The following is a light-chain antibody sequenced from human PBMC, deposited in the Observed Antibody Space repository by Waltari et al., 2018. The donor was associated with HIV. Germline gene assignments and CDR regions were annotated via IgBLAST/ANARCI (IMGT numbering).Light chain of an antibody. V-gene: IGKV3-11*01. CDR3: QQRSYWPLT. CDR2: DAS. CDR1: QSVTTS. Sequence: ILLTQSPATVSSSPGERATLSCKTSQSVTTSLAWYQQRPGQAPRLLIYDASKRAAGIPARFSGSGSGTDFTLTITNLEPDDFAVYYCQQRSYWPLTFGGGTKV. J-gene: IGKJ4*01.